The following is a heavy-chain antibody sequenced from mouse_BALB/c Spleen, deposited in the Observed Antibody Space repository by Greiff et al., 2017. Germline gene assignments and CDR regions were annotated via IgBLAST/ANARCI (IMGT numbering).Heavy chain of an antibody. V-gene: IGHV1S137*01. J-gene: IGHJ3*01. D-gene: IGHD2-4*01. CDR3: ARSRIYYDFSWFAY. Sequence: VQLQQSGAELVRPGVSVKISCKGSGYTFTDYAMHWVKQSHAKSLEWIGVISTYYGDASYNQKFKGKATMTVDKSSSTAYMELARLTSEDSAIYYGARSRIYYDFSWFAYWGQGTLVTVSA. CDR1: GYTFTDYA. CDR2: ISTYYGDA.